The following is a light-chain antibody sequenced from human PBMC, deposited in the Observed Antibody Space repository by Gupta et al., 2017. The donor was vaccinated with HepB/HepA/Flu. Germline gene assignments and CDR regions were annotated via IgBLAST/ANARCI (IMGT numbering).Light chain of an antibody. V-gene: IGKV1-5*03. J-gene: IGKJ1*01. Sequence: DIQMTQSPSTLSASVGDRVTITCRASQGVSRSLAWYQQKPGKAPKLMIYKVSKGESGVPSRFSGSGDAKEFTPTRSCRQDDDLAYYYRQQDNCPWAFGQGTKVEI. CDR2: KVS. CDR1: QGVSRS. CDR3: QQDNCPWA.